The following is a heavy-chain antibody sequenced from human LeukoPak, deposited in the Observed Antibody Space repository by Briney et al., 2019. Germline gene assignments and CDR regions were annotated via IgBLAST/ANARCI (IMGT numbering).Heavy chain of an antibody. V-gene: IGHV3-30-3*01. CDR2: ISYDGSNK. D-gene: IGHD5-18*01. J-gene: IGHJ4*02. Sequence: GGSPRLSCAASGFTFSSYAMHWVRQAPGKGLEWVAVISYDGSNKYYADSVKGRFTISRDNSKNTLYLQMNSLRAEDTAVYYCARDDTAMGPCDYWGQGTLVTVSS. CDR3: ARDDTAMGPCDY. CDR1: GFTFSSYA.